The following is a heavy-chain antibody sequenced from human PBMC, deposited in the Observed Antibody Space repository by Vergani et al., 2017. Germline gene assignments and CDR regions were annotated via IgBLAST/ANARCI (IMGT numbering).Heavy chain of an antibody. J-gene: IGHJ5*02. D-gene: IGHD1-26*01. CDR3: ARRSRSYYFDI. CDR1: GDSLSSGNN. V-gene: IGHV4-38-2*01. Sequence: QVNLQESVPGLVKPSETLSLTCAVSGDSLSSGNNWGWIRQPPGKGREWISSVSHSGDTYFTPSLKGRVSISMDTSTNYFFLTLSSGTAADTAMYYCARRSRSYYFDIWGQGVLITVSS. CDR2: VSHSGDT.